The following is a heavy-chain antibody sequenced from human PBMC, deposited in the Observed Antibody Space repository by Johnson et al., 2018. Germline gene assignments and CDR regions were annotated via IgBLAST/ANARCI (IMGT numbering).Heavy chain of an antibody. CDR2: ISYDGSKT. CDR1: GFTFSNYG. D-gene: IGHD2-8*01. Sequence: QVQLVESGGGVVQPGRSLRLSCAASGFTFSNYGIHWVRQAPGKGLEWVAVISYDGSKTYYADPVKGRFTISRDTSKNTLYLQMNSLRAEDTAVYYCAKDSLRGLTVYAISWFDPWGQGTLVTVSS. V-gene: IGHV3-30*18. J-gene: IGHJ5*02. CDR3: AKDSLRGLTVYAISWFDP.